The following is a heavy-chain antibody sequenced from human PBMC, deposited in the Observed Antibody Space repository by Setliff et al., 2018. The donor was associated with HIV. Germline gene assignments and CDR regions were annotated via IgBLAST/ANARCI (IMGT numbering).Heavy chain of an antibody. J-gene: IGHJ5*02. D-gene: IGHD5-12*01. V-gene: IGHV1-2*02. Sequence: ASVKVSCKASGYTFSAYYLHWVRRAPGQGLEWMGWINPNSGATNYAQKFQGRVTMTRDTSINTAYMDLGGLTSDDTAMYYCALASIVSTARWNHWGRGALVTAPQ. CDR3: ALASIVSTARWNH. CDR1: GYTFSAYY. CDR2: INPNSGAT.